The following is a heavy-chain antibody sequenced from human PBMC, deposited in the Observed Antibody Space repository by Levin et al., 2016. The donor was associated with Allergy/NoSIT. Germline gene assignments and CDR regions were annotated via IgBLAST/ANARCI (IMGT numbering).Heavy chain of an antibody. D-gene: IGHD1-26*01. Sequence: GESLKISCAASGFTFSRRWMHWVRQAPGKRLEWLSRISSDGLSTSYADSVKGRFTISRDNAKNSLYLQMNSLRAEDTAVYYCARGGGETGIVGTTPALDIWGQGTMVTVSS. J-gene: IGHJ3*02. V-gene: IGHV3-74*01. CDR1: GFTFSRRW. CDR2: ISSDGLST. CDR3: ARGGGETGIVGTTPALDI.